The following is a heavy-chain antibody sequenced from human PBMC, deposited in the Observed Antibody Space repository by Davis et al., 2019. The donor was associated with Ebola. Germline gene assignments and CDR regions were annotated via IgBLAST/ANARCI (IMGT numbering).Heavy chain of an antibody. V-gene: IGHV4-34*01. CDR2: IYHSGST. D-gene: IGHD3-22*01. CDR3: AREMKPRGYYDSSGPIDY. Sequence: SETLSLTCAVYGGSFSGYYWSWIRQPPGKGLEWIGEIYHSGSTNYNPSLKSRVTISVDKSKNQFSLKLSSVTAADTAVYYCAREMKPRGYYDSSGPIDYWGQGTLVTVSS. J-gene: IGHJ4*02. CDR1: GGSFSGYY.